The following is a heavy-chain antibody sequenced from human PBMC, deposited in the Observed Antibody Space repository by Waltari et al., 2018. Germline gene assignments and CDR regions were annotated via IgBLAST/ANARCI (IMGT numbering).Heavy chain of an antibody. CDR1: GGSLTSDY. J-gene: IGHJ1*01. CDR2: IYHSGTT. V-gene: IGHV4-59*01. Sequence: QVQLMESGPGLVRPSETLSLTCNVSGGSLTSDYWSWVHQPPGKGLEWVGYIYHSGTTNYNPSLRSRVSISVDTSKTQFSLKLNYVTAADTAVYYCARGHSTGWYLSHWGRGALVTVSS. CDR3: ARGHSTGWYLSH. D-gene: IGHD6-19*01.